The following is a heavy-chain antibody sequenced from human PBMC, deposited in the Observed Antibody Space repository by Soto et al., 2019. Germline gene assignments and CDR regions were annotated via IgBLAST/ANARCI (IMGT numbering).Heavy chain of an antibody. CDR3: ARDTVAGQSDYGMDV. D-gene: IGHD6-19*01. CDR1: VGSFSGHY. J-gene: IGHJ6*02. V-gene: IGHV4-34*01. Sequence: QVQLQQWGAGLLKPSETLSLTCAVYVGSFSGHYWSWIRQPPGKGLEWIGEINHTGSTNQNPSLKSRVSISVDTSKNQFSLKLRSVTAADTAVYYCARDTVAGQSDYGMDVWGQGTTVTVSS. CDR2: INHTGST.